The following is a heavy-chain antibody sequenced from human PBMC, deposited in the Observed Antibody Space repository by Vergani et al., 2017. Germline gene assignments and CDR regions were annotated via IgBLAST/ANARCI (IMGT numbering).Heavy chain of an antibody. D-gene: IGHD3-3*01. V-gene: IGHV3-21*01. CDR2: ISRSSDYI. CDR3: ARGVQSYDDFRSVLQTYFMDV. J-gene: IGHJ6*03. Sequence: EVQLVESGGGLVKPGGSLRLSCAASGFTFSSDSMNWVRQAPGKGLEWVSSISRSSDYISNADSVKGRFTISRDNAEISLYLQFISLRDEDTAVYYCARGVQSYDDFRSVLQTYFMDVWGKGTTVTVSS. CDR1: GFTFSSDS.